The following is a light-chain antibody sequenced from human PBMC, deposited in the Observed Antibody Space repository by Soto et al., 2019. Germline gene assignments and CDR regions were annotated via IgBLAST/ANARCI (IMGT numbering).Light chain of an antibody. Sequence: MVVASFKKTLSLSPGERATLSCRASQRVSNNYLAWYQQKPGQAPRLLIYGASNRATGIPDRFSGSGSGTDFTLTISRLEPEDFAVYYCQQYGSSGTFGQGTKVDI. V-gene: IGKV3-20*01. CDR3: QQYGSSGT. CDR2: GAS. CDR1: QRVSNNY. J-gene: IGKJ1*01.